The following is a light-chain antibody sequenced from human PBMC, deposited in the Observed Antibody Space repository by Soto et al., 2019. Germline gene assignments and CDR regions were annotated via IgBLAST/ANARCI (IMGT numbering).Light chain of an antibody. V-gene: IGKV1-12*02. J-gene: IGKJ3*01. Sequence: DIQMTQSPSSVSASIGDRVTITCRASQIIDTWLAWYQQKQGMAPTLLLYGASYLQSAVPSRFSGGGAGSDFTLTITLLQAEDAATYYCQQANSSPFTFGPGTKVEIK. CDR2: GAS. CDR3: QQANSSPFT. CDR1: QIIDTW.